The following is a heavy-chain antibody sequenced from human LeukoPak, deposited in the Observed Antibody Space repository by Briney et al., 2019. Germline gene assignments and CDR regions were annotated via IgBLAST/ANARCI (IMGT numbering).Heavy chain of an antibody. CDR1: GFTFSSYA. Sequence: PGGSLRLSCAASGFTFSSYAMSWVRQAPGKGLEWVPLITGSGGSTHYADSVKGRFTISRDNSKNTLYLQMNSLRAEDTAVYYCAKKGIAAAGDWFDPWGQGTLVTVSS. J-gene: IGHJ5*02. D-gene: IGHD6-13*01. V-gene: IGHV3-23*01. CDR2: ITGSGGST. CDR3: AKKGIAAAGDWFDP.